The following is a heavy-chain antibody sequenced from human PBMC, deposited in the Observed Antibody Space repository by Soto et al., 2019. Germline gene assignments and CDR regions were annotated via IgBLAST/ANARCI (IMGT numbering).Heavy chain of an antibody. CDR3: ARAIVVVPAAISSYYYYGMDV. Sequence: SVKVSCKASGGTFSSYAISWVRQAPGQGLEWMGGIIPIFGTANYAQKFQGRVTITADESTSTAYMELSSLRSEDTAVYYCARAIVVVPAAISSYYYYGMDVWGQGTTVTVSS. CDR2: IIPIFGTA. J-gene: IGHJ6*02. V-gene: IGHV1-69*13. CDR1: GGTFSSYA. D-gene: IGHD2-2*01.